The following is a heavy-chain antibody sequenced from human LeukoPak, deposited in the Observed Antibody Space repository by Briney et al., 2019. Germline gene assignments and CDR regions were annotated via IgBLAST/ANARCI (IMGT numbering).Heavy chain of an antibody. CDR2: IIPMFTTT. CDR1: GGTFSSYA. CDR3: AREWGRQTYFDY. D-gene: IGHD1-26*01. J-gene: IGHJ4*02. V-gene: IGHV1-69*06. Sequence: ASVKVSCKASGGTFSSYAINWVRQAPGQGLEWMGGIIPMFTTTNYAQKFQGRVTITADKSTSTAYMELSSLRSEDTAVYYCAREWGRQTYFDYWGQGTLVTVSS.